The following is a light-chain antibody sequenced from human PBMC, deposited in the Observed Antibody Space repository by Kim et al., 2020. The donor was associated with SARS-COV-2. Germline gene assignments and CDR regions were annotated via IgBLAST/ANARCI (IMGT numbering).Light chain of an antibody. J-gene: IGKJ4*01. CDR3: QQYNNGPQRTT. V-gene: IGKV3-15*01. CDR2: GAS. Sequence: EIVMTQSPATLSVSPGERATLSCRASQSVSSNLAWYQQKPGQAPRLLIYGASTRATGIPARFSGSGSGTEFTLTISSLQSEDFAVYYCQQYNNGPQRTTFGGGTKVDIK. CDR1: QSVSSN.